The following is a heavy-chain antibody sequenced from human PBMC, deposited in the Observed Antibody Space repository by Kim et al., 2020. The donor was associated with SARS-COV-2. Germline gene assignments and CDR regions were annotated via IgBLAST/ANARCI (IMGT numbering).Heavy chain of an antibody. CDR2: ISGSGGST. CDR1: GFTFSSYA. Sequence: GGSLRLSCAASGFTFSSYAMSWVRQAPGKGLEWVSSISGSGGSTYYADSVKGRFTISRDNSKNTLYLQMNSLRAEDTAVYYCAKDGRYSSGWPEGLFDYWGQGTLVTVSS. D-gene: IGHD6-19*01. J-gene: IGHJ4*02. V-gene: IGHV3-23*01. CDR3: AKDGRYSSGWPEGLFDY.